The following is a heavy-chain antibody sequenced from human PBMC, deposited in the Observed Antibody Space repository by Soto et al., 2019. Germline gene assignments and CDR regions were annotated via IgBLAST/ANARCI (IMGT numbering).Heavy chain of an antibody. D-gene: IGHD3-22*01. V-gene: IGHV3-64D*08. Sequence: GGSLRLSCSASGFTFSSYAMHWVRQAPGKGLEYVSAISSNGGSTYYADSVKGRFTISRDNSKNTLYLQMSSLRAEDTAVYYCVKSGNMIVVVGWFDPWGQGTLVTVSS. J-gene: IGHJ5*02. CDR3: VKSGNMIVVVGWFDP. CDR2: ISSNGGST. CDR1: GFTFSSYA.